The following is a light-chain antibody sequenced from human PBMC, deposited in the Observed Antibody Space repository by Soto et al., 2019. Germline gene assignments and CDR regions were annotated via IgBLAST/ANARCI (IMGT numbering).Light chain of an antibody. J-gene: IGKJ5*01. CDR3: QQYNNWPPIT. Sequence: EIVLTQSPATLSLSPGERATLSCRASQSVSSYLAWYQQKPGQAPRLLIYDASNRATGIPDRFSGSGSGTEFTLSISSLQSEDSAVYYCQQYNNWPPITFGQGTRLE. CDR1: QSVSSY. V-gene: IGKV3-11*01. CDR2: DAS.